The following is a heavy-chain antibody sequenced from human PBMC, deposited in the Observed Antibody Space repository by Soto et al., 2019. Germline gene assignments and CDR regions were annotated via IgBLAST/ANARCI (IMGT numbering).Heavy chain of an antibody. CDR3: ARDRLMATAGTARHYFGLDV. Sequence: SETLSLTCTVSGGSIRSGGYYWSWVRQNPRRGLEWIGNIYYSGNTYYNPSLKSRLTISVDTSKNQFPLNLSSVTAADTAVYYCARDRLMATAGTARHYFGLDVWGQGTTVTVSS. D-gene: IGHD5-18*01. V-gene: IGHV4-31*03. CDR2: IYYSGNT. CDR1: GGSIRSGGYY. J-gene: IGHJ6*02.